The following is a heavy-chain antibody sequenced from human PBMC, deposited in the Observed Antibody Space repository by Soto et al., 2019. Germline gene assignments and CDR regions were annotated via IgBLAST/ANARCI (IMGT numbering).Heavy chain of an antibody. CDR1: GFTFSSYV. J-gene: IGHJ6*02. Sequence: GGSLRLSCVASGFTFSSYVMSWVRQAPGKGLEWVSVISGSGDTTNYADAVKGRFTISRDNSKNTLYLQMNSLRAEDTAVYYCAKDYCTNGVCSYGMDVWGQGTTVTVSS. CDR2: ISGSGDTT. CDR3: AKDYCTNGVCSYGMDV. V-gene: IGHV3-23*01. D-gene: IGHD2-8*01.